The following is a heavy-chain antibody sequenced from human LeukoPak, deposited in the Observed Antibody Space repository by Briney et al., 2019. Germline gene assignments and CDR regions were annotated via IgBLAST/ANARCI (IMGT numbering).Heavy chain of an antibody. V-gene: IGHV3-72*01. Sequence: PVGSLRLSCAGSRFTFSDHYIDWVRQAPGKGPEWVGRSRNKGNSDITEYAASVKGRFSISRDDSKNVQFLQMNSLRTEDTAVYHCAKGYSGLLIYALDVWGQGTGVTVSS. CDR3: AKGYSGLLIYALDV. J-gene: IGHJ3*01. CDR2: SRNKGNSDIT. CDR1: RFTFSDHY. D-gene: IGHD1-26*01.